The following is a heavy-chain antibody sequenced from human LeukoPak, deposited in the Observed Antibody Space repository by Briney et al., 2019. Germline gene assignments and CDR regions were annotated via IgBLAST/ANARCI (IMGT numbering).Heavy chain of an antibody. CDR2: INHSGST. CDR1: GGSFSGYY. D-gene: IGHD3-22*01. CDR3: ARVSPWGYYDSSGYYYDY. Sequence: SETLSLTCAVHGGSFSGYYWSWIRQPPGKGLEWIGEINHSGSTNYNPSLKSRVTISVDTSKNQFSLKLSSVTAADTAVYYCARVSPWGYYDSSGYYYDYWGQGTLVTVSS. V-gene: IGHV4-34*01. J-gene: IGHJ4*02.